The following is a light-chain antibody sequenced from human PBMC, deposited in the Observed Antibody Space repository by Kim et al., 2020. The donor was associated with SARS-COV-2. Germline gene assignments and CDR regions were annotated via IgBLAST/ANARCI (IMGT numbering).Light chain of an antibody. CDR1: NIGSKS. J-gene: IGLJ1*01. Sequence: SYELTQPPSVSVAPGKTARITCGGNNIGSKSVHWYQQKPGQAPVLVIYYDSDRPSGIPERFPGSNSGNTATLTISRVEAGDEADYYCSVWDSSSDHYVFG. CDR2: YDS. V-gene: IGLV3-21*04. CDR3: SVWDSSSDHYV.